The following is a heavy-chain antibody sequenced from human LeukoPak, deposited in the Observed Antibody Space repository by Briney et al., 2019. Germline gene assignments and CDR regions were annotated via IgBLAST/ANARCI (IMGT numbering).Heavy chain of an antibody. CDR1: GYTFTGYY. D-gene: IGHD2-2*01. Sequence: ASVKVSCKASGYTFTGYYMHGVRQAPGRGLEWMGWINPNRGATKYAQKFQGRATMPRDTPISTAYMEVSRLRFDDTAVYYCASDGGWYQLLWWFDPWGQGTLVTVSS. V-gene: IGHV1-2*02. J-gene: IGHJ5*02. CDR3: ASDGGWYQLLWWFDP. CDR2: INPNRGAT.